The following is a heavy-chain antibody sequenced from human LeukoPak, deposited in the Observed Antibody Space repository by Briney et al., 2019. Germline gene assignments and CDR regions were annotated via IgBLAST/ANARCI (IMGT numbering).Heavy chain of an antibody. CDR1: GGSFSGDY. D-gene: IGHD5-24*01. CDR3: ARAPHNDRRKYYYYNYMDV. Sequence: PSETLSLTCAVYGGSFSGDYWSWIRQPPGKGLEWIGEINHSGSTNYNPSLKSRVTISVDTSKNQFSLKVSSVTAADTAVYYCARAPHNDRRKYYYYNYMDVWGKGTTVTVSS. CDR2: INHSGST. J-gene: IGHJ6*03. V-gene: IGHV4-34*01.